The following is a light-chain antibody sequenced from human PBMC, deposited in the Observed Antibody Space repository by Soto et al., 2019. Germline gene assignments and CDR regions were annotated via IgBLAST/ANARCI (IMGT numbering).Light chain of an antibody. J-gene: IGKJ4*01. CDR2: DAS. CDR1: QDISNY. V-gene: IGKV1-33*01. Sequence: DIQMTQSPSSLSASVGDRVTITCQASQDISNYLNWYQQKPGKAPKLLIYDASNLETGVPSRFSGSGSGTDFTFTISSLQPEDIQTYYCQKYDNRQLTSGGGTKVDIK. CDR3: QKYDNRQLT.